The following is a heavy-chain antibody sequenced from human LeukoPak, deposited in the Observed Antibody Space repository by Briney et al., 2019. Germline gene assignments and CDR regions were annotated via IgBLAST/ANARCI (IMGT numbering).Heavy chain of an antibody. D-gene: IGHD3-10*01. CDR2: INPSGGST. V-gene: IGHV1-46*01. Sequence: ASVKVSCKASGYTFTSYYMHWVRQAPGQGLEWMGIINPSGGSTSYAQKFQGRVTMTRDTSTSTVYMELSSLRSEDTAVYYCAGGTPLLWQNGPPAPFDYWGQGTLVTVSS. J-gene: IGHJ4*02. CDR3: AGGTPLLWQNGPPAPFDY. CDR1: GYTFTSYY.